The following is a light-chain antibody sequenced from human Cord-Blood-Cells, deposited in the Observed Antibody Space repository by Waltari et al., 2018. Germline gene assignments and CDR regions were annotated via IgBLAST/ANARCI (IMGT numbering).Light chain of an antibody. CDR2: KDS. CDR3: YSAADNNYV. J-gene: IGLJ1*01. V-gene: IGLV3-27*01. Sequence: SSELTQPSSVSVSPGQTARLTCSGDVLAKKYARWFQQKQGQAPLLLIYKDSARPSEIPERFAGSSSGTTVSLTSSSAQVEDEADYYCYSAADNNYVFGTGTKVTVL. CDR1: VLAKKY.